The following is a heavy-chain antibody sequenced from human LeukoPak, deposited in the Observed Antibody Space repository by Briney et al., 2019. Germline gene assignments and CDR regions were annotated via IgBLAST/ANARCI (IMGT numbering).Heavy chain of an antibody. Sequence: GGSLRLSCAASGFTFSSYWMSWVRQAPGKGLEWVANIKQDGSEKYYVDSVKGRFTISRDNAKNSLYLRMNSLRAEDTAVYYCARDFSAVAGTGWFDPWGQGTLVTVSS. CDR2: IKQDGSEK. V-gene: IGHV3-7*03. CDR1: GFTFSSYW. CDR3: ARDFSAVAGTGWFDP. D-gene: IGHD6-19*01. J-gene: IGHJ5*02.